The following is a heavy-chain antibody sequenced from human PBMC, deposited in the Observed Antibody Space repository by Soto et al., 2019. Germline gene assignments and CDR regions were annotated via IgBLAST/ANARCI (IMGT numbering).Heavy chain of an antibody. J-gene: IGHJ6*02. D-gene: IGHD5-18*01. CDR2: TYYRSKWYN. V-gene: IGHV6-1*01. Sequence: SQTLSLTCAISGDSVSSNSAAWNWIRQSPSRGLEWLGRTYYRSKWYNDYAVSVKSRITINPDTSKNQFSLQLNSVTPEDTAVYYCARVGYSYGYVVYYYGMDVRGQGTTVTVSS. CDR3: ARVGYSYGYVVYYYGMDV. CDR1: GDSVSSNSAA.